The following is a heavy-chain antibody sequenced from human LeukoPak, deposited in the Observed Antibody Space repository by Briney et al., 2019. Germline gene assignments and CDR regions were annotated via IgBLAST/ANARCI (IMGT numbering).Heavy chain of an antibody. CDR2: ISSSSSPI. CDR1: GFTFSGYS. J-gene: IGHJ4*02. V-gene: IGHV3-48*04. D-gene: IGHD4-11*01. CDR3: AKDLCKTVTREVDY. Sequence: GGSLRLSCAASGFTFSGYSMNWVRQAPGKGLEWVSYISSSSSPIYYADSVKGRFTISRDNAKNSLYLQMNSLRAEDTAVYYCAKDLCKTVTREVDYWGQGTLVTVSS.